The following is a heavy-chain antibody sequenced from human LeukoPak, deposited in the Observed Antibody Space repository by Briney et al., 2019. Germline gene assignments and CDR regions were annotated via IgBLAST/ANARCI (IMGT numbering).Heavy chain of an antibody. Sequence: GGSLRLSCAASGFTFSRYGMCWVRQAPGKGLEWVSDISGGGGSTYYADSVKGRFTISRDNSKNTLYLQMNSLRAEDTAVYYCAKDRDPYSSGWFDPWGQGTLVTVSS. V-gene: IGHV3-23*01. CDR1: GFTFSRYG. CDR2: ISGGGGST. J-gene: IGHJ5*02. D-gene: IGHD6-19*01. CDR3: AKDRDPYSSGWFDP.